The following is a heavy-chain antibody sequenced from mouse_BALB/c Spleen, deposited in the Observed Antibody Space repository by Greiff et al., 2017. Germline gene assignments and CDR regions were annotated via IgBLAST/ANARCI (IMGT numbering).Heavy chain of an antibody. V-gene: IGHV14-4*02. CDR2: IDPENGDT. J-gene: IGHJ4*01. CDR1: GFNIKDYY. Sequence: VQLKQSGAELVRSGASVKLSCTASGFNIKDYYMHWVKQRPEQGLEWIGWIDPENGDTEYAPKFQGKATMTADTSSNTAYLQLSSLTSEDTAVYYCLAYYRYDDDAMDYWGQGTSVTVSS. CDR3: LAYYRYDDDAMDY. D-gene: IGHD2-14*01.